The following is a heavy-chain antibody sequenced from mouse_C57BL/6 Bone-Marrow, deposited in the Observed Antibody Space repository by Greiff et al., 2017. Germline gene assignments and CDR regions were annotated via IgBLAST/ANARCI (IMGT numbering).Heavy chain of an antibody. J-gene: IGHJ4*01. CDR1: GFTFSDYY. Sequence: EVKVEESEGGLVQPGSSMKLSCTASGFTFSDYYMAWVRQVPEKGLEWVANINYDGSSTYYLDSLKSRFIISRDNAKNILYLQMSSLKSEDTATYYCARAWGYYAMDYWGQGTLVTVSA. D-gene: IGHD4-1*01. CDR2: INYDGSST. V-gene: IGHV5-16*01. CDR3: ARAWGYYAMDY.